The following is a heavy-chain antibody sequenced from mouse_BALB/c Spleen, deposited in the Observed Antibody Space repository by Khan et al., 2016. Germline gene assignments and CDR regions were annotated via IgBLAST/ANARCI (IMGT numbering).Heavy chain of an antibody. V-gene: IGHV5-17*02. CDR3: ARHYGNYDGGCFAY. D-gene: IGHD2-1*01. CDR1: GFTFSSFG. J-gene: IGHJ3*01. CDR2: ISSGSSAI. Sequence: EVELVESGGGLVQPGGSRKLSCAASGFTFSSFGMHWVRPAPEKGLEWVAYISSGSSAIYYEDTVKGRLTISRDNPKNTLFLQMTSLRSEATSMYYCARHYGNYDGGCFAYWGHGTLVTVSA.